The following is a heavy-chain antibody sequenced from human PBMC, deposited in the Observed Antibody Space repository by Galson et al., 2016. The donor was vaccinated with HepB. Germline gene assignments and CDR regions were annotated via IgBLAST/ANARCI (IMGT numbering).Heavy chain of an antibody. J-gene: IGHJ4*02. D-gene: IGHD4-17*01. Sequence: SVKVSCKASGNTSTTYFIHWVRQAPGHGLEWMGMFSPSDGSTNYAQKFQGRITMTRDTSTSTVYMELSSLRYEDTAVYFCARDPDDYGDYCFDYWGQGTLVTVSS. CDR2: FSPSDGST. CDR3: ARDPDDYGDYCFDY. CDR1: GNTSTTYF. V-gene: IGHV1-46*01.